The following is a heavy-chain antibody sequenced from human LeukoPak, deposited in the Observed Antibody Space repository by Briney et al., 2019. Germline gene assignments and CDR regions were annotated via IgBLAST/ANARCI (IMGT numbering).Heavy chain of an antibody. Sequence: GGSLRLSCAASGFTFSSYWMSWVRQAPGKGLEWVVNIKQDGSEKYYVDSVKGRFTISRDNAKNSLYLQMNSLRAEDTAVHYCARDAMIVDDASDIWGQGTMVTVSS. CDR2: IKQDGSEK. V-gene: IGHV3-7*01. J-gene: IGHJ3*02. D-gene: IGHD3-22*01. CDR1: GFTFSSYW. CDR3: ARDAMIVDDASDI.